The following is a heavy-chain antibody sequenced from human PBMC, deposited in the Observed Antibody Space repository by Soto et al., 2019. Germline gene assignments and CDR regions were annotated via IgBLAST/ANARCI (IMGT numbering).Heavy chain of an antibody. V-gene: IGHV3-23*01. CDR2: ISAGGGST. J-gene: IGHJ4*02. CDR1: VFTFSTSA. D-gene: IGHD3-3*01. Sequence: GGSLRLSCEAYVFTFSTSAMSWVRQTPGKGLEWVSAISAGGGSTYYADSVKGRFTISRDNSKNTLYLQMNSLRAEDTAVYYCAKESRITIVGEGRWGDQGTLVTVSS. CDR3: AKESRITIVGEGRW.